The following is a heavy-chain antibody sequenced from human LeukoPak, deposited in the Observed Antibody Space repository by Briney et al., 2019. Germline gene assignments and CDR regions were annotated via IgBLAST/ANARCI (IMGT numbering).Heavy chain of an antibody. D-gene: IGHD2-2*01. CDR1: GGSFSGYY. J-gene: IGHJ6*03. V-gene: IGHV4-30-4*08. Sequence: SETLSLTCAVYGGSFSGYYWSWIRQPPGKGLEWIGYIYYSGSTYYNPSLKSRVTISVDTSKNQFSLKLSSVTAADTAVYYCARTPYCSSTSCYHYYYYYMDVWGKGTTVTVSS. CDR2: IYYSGST. CDR3: ARTPYCSSTSCYHYYYYYMDV.